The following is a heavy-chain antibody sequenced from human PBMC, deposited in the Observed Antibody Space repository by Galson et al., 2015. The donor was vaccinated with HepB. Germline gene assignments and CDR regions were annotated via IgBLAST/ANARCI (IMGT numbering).Heavy chain of an antibody. CDR2: ITYDGSGK. V-gene: IGHV3-30*04. CDR3: TDFEVN. D-gene: IGHD2/OR15-2a*01. Sequence: SLRLSGAASGFTFSHFGMHWVRQAPGKGLECVAVITYDGSGKYYADSVKGRFTISRDNSKNTLYLQIDSLSAEDTAVYYCTDFEVNWGQGTLVTVSS. CDR1: GFTFSHFG. J-gene: IGHJ4*02.